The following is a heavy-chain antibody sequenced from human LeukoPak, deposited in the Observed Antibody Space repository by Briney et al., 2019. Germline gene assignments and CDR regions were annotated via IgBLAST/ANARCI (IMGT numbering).Heavy chain of an antibody. CDR1: GYTFTSYY. D-gene: IGHD3-22*01. V-gene: IGHV1-46*01. J-gene: IGHJ6*02. CDR2: INPSGGST. Sequence: ASVKVSCKASGYTFTSYYMHWVRQAPGQGLEWMGIINPSGGSTSYAQKFQGRVTMTRDTSTSTVYMELSSLRSEDTAVYYCARAPNHAGYHYDSSGYPHGMDVWGQGTTVTVSS. CDR3: ARAPNHAGYHYDSSGYPHGMDV.